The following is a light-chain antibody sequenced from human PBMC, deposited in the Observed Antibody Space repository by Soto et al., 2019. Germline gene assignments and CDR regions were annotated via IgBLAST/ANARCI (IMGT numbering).Light chain of an antibody. J-gene: IGLJ2*01. V-gene: IGLV2-14*01. CDR2: EVN. CDR3: SSYAGSYTYVV. Sequence: QSALTQPASVSGSPGQSITISCTGTSSDVGSYNYVSWYQQHPGKAPRLMIYEVNTRPSGVSDRFSGSKSGNTASLTISGLQTEDEGDYYCSSYAGSYTYVVFGGGTKLTVL. CDR1: SSDVGSYNY.